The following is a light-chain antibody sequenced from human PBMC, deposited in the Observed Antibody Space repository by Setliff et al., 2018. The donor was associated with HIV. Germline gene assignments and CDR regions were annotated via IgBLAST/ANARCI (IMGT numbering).Light chain of an antibody. J-gene: IGLJ1*01. CDR1: SSDVGYYNR. CDR3: CSYAGSYTYV. Sequence: QSALTQPASVSGSPGQSITISCTGTSSDVGYYNRVSWYQQPPGTVPKLMIYEVSNRPSGVPDRFSGSKSGNTASLTISGLQAEDEADYYCCSYAGSYTYVFGTGTKV. CDR2: EVS. V-gene: IGLV2-18*02.